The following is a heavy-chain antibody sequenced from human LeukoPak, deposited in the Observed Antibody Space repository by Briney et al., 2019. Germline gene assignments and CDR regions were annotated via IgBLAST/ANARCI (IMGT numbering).Heavy chain of an antibody. CDR2: IGGSGGFTT. V-gene: IGHV3-23*01. J-gene: IGHJ4*02. CDR1: GFSFSSYS. CDR3: ARDRRYASFDN. D-gene: IGHD1-1*01. Sequence: GGSLRLSCAASGFSFSSYSMYWVRQAPGEGLEWVSGIGGSGGFTTYFADSVKGRFTISRDNSKNTLYLQMNSLRADGTALYYCARDRRYASFDNWGQGTLVTVSS.